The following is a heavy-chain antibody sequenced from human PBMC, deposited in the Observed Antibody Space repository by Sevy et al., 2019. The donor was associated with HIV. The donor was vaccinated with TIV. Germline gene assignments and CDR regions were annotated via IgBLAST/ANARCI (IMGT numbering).Heavy chain of an antibody. J-gene: IGHJ6*02. CDR3: ARELMSGRYYGMDV. CDR2: IYYTGST. CDR1: GGSISSYY. D-gene: IGHD3-16*01. V-gene: IGHV4-59*01. Sequence: SETLSLTCTVSGGSISSYYWSWIRQPPGKGLEWIGYIYYTGSTNSNPSLKSRVTISVDTSKNQFSLKLSSVTAADTAVYYCARELMSGRYYGMDVWGQGTTVTVSS.